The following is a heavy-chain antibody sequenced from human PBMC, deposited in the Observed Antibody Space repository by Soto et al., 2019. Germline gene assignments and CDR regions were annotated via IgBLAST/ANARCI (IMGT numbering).Heavy chain of an antibody. Sequence: SETLSLTCTVSGGSISSYYWSWIRQPPGKGLEWIGYIYYSGSTNYNPSLKSRVTISVDTSKNQFSLKLTSVTAADTAVYYCPMAIVLVPFTMPVPPVKKPAKYKWFVPRGQGTLVSVCS. D-gene: IGHD2-2*03. CDR1: GGSISSYY. CDR2: IYYSGST. V-gene: IGHV4-59*01. J-gene: IGHJ5*02. CDR3: PMAIVLVPFTMPVPPVKKPAKYKWFVP.